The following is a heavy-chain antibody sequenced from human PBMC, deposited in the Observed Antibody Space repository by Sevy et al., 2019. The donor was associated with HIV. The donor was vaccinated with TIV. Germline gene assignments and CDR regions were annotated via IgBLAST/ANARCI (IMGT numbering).Heavy chain of an antibody. CDR3: ARVGSSGYYPVWVDP. J-gene: IGHJ5*02. CDR2: INPNSGGT. CDR1: GYTFTGYY. D-gene: IGHD3-22*01. Sequence: ASVKVSCKASGYTFTGYYMHWVRQAPGQGLEWMGCINPNSGGTNYAQKFQGRVTMTRDTSISTAYMELSRLRSDDTAVYYCARVGSSGYYPVWVDPWGQGTLVTVSS. V-gene: IGHV1-2*02.